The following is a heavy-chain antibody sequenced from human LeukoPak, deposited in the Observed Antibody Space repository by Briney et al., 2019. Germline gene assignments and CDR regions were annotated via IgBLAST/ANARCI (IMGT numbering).Heavy chain of an antibody. Sequence: SETLSLTCTVSGGSISSGSYYWGWIRQPPGKGLEWIGSIYYSGSTYYNPSLKSRVTISVDTSKNQFSLKLSSVTAADTAVYYCARPRRDGYNWMAFDIWGQGTMVTVSS. V-gene: IGHV4-39*01. CDR2: IYYSGST. D-gene: IGHD5-24*01. J-gene: IGHJ3*02. CDR1: GGSISSGSYY. CDR3: ARPRRDGYNWMAFDI.